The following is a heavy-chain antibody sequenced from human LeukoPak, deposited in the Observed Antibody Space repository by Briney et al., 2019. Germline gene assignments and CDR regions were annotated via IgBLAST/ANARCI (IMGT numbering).Heavy chain of an antibody. Sequence: PSETLSLTCTVSGGSISSSSYYWGWIRQPPGKGLEWIGSIYYSGSTYYNPSLKSRVTISVDTSKNQFSLKLSSVTAADTAVYYCPRESYGSRSYDYYYYYMDVWGKGTTVTVSS. CDR3: PRESYGSRSYDYYYYYMDV. J-gene: IGHJ6*03. D-gene: IGHD3-10*01. CDR1: GGSISSSSYY. V-gene: IGHV4-39*07. CDR2: IYYSGST.